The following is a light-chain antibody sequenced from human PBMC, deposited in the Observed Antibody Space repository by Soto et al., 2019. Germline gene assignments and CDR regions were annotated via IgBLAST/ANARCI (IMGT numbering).Light chain of an antibody. V-gene: IGKV3-20*01. CDR1: KSVSSSY. CDR3: QQYGGSPRT. J-gene: IGKJ1*01. Sequence: IFLTLSPRTPSLSPGERANLSCRASKSVSSSYVAWYQQKPGQAPRLLIYGASSRATGIPDRFSGSGSGTDFTLIINRLEPEDFAVYYCQQYGGSPRTFGQGTKVDIK. CDR2: GAS.